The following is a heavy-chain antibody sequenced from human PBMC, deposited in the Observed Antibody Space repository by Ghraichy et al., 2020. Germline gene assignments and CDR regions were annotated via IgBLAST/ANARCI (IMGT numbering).Heavy chain of an antibody. CDR1: GYTFTSYG. Sequence: ASVKVSCKASGYTFTSYGISWVRQAPGQGLEWMGWISAYNGNTNYAQKLQGRVTMTTDTSTSTAYMELRSLRSDDTAVYYCARELPTHPRGWKGLDYWGQGTLVTVSS. V-gene: IGHV1-18*01. J-gene: IGHJ4*02. CDR3: ARELPTHPRGWKGLDY. CDR2: ISAYNGNT. D-gene: IGHD1-1*01.